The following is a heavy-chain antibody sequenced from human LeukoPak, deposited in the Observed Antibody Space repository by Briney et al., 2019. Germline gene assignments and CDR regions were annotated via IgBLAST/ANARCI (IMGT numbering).Heavy chain of an antibody. J-gene: IGHJ6*02. D-gene: IGHD3-16*01. Sequence: PGGSLRLSCAASGFTFSSYSMHWVRQAPGKGLEWVAVISYDGSSEYYADSVRGRFTISRDNSKNTLYLQMNSLGAEDTAVFYCVRDRSDYSIKYYYYYGMDVWGQGTTVTVSS. CDR3: VRDRSDYSIKYYYYYGMDV. CDR2: ISYDGSSE. V-gene: IGHV3-30-3*01. CDR1: GFTFSSYS.